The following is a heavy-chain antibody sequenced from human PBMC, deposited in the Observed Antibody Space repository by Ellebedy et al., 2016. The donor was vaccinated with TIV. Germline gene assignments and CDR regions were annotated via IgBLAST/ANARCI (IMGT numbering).Heavy chain of an antibody. CDR2: ISWNSGSI. CDR1: GFTFSNCA. CDR3: AKDLELRFFKMEAFDI. D-gene: IGHD3-3*01. V-gene: IGHV3-9*01. Sequence: SLKISXAASGFTFSNCAMSWVRQAPGKGLEWVSGISWNSGSIGYADSVKGRFTISRDNAKNSLYLQMNSLRAEDTALYYCAKDLELRFFKMEAFDIWGQGTMVTVSS. J-gene: IGHJ3*02.